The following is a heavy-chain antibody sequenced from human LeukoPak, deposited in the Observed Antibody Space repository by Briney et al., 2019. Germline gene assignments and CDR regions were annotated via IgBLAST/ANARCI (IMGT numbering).Heavy chain of an antibody. CDR1: GFTFSSYS. J-gene: IGHJ4*02. D-gene: IGHD2-2*01. CDR2: ISSSSSYI. CDR3: ARGGDADCSSTSCYAPPHYYFDY. V-gene: IGHV3-21*01. Sequence: GGSLRLSCAASGFTFSSYSMNWVRQAPGKGLEWVSSISSSSSYIYYADSVKGRFTISRDNAKNSLYLQMNSLRAEDTAVYYCARGGDADCSSTSCYAPPHYYFDYWGQGTLVTVSS.